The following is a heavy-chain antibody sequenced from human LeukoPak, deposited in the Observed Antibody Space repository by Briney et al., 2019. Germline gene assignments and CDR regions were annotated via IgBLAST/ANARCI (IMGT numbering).Heavy chain of an antibody. V-gene: IGHV3-23*01. J-gene: IGHJ4*02. CDR2: ISGSGGST. D-gene: IGHD3-10*01. CDR3: AKGYYYGSEIFDY. Sequence: GGSLRLSCAASGFIFSSRGMTWVRQAPGKGLEWVSAISGSGGSTYYADSVKGRFTISRDNSKNTLYLQMNSLRAEDTAVYYCAKGYYYGSEIFDYWGQGTLVTVSS. CDR1: GFIFSSRG.